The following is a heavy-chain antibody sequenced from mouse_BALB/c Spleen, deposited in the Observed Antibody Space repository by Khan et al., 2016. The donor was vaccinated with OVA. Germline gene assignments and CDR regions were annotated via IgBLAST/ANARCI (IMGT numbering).Heavy chain of an antibody. V-gene: IGHV1-54*01. CDR3: ARSYDYEFSMDY. D-gene: IGHD2-4*01. Sequence: QVQLQQPGAELVRPGTSVKVSCKASGYAFTNYLIEWVKQRPGQGLEWIGVINPGSGGTNYNEKFKGKATLTADKSSSTAYMQLSSLTSDDSAVYFCARSYDYEFSMDYWGQGTSVTVSS. CDR2: INPGSGGT. J-gene: IGHJ4*01. CDR1: GYAFTNYL.